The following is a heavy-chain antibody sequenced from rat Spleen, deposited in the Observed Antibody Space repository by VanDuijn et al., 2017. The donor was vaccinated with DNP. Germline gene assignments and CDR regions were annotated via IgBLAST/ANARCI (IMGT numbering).Heavy chain of an antibody. D-gene: IGHD1-11*01. CDR3: TTDFGRGY. V-gene: IGHV5-27*01. CDR1: GFTFSYYG. CDR2: ITSSGSGT. J-gene: IGHJ2*01. Sequence: EVQLVESGGGLVQPGRSLKLSCAASGFTFSYYGMAWVRQAPKKGLEWVSSITSSGSGTYYRDSVKGRFTISRDNAKGTLYLQMDSLRSEDTATYYCTTDFGRGYWGQGVMVTVSS.